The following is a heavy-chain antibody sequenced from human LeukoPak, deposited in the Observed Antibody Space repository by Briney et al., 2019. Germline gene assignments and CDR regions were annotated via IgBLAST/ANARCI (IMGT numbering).Heavy chain of an antibody. CDR2: ISSGNIYI. J-gene: IGHJ6*03. CDR1: GFSFSSYS. Sequence: SGGSLRLSCAASGFSFSSYSMNWVRQAPGKGLEWVSCISSGNIYIYYADSVKGRFTISRDNAKNSLFLQMNSLRAEDTAVYYCARDWNSMGYYYHMDVWGKGTTVTVSS. D-gene: IGHD2/OR15-2a*01. CDR3: ARDWNSMGYYYHMDV. V-gene: IGHV3-21*01.